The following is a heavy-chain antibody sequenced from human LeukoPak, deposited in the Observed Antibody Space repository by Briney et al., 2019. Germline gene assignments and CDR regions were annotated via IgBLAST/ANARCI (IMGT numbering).Heavy chain of an antibody. CDR1: GFTFSSYA. D-gene: IGHD3-3*01. CDR3: ARDQAAYYDFWSGGYGMDV. CDR2: ISYYGSNK. J-gene: IGHJ6*02. Sequence: GGSLRLSCAASGFTFSSYAMHWVRQAPGKGLERVAVISYYGSNKYYADSVKGRFTISRDNSKNTLYLQMDSLRAEDTAVYYCARDQAAYYDFWSGGYGMDVWGQGTTVTVSS. V-gene: IGHV3-30-3*01.